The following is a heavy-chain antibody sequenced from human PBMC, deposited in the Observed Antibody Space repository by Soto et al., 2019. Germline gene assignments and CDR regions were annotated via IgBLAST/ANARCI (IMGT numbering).Heavy chain of an antibody. D-gene: IGHD5-18*01. CDR3: ARGVHGYPYYFDY. CDR2: IWYDGSNK. V-gene: IGHV3-33*01. Sequence: SLRLSCAASGFTFSSYGMHWVRQAPGKGLEWVAVIWYDGSNKYYADSVKGRFTISRDNSKNTLYLQMNSLRAEDTAVYYCARGVHGYPYYFDYWGQGTLVTVSS. CDR1: GFTFSSYG. J-gene: IGHJ4*02.